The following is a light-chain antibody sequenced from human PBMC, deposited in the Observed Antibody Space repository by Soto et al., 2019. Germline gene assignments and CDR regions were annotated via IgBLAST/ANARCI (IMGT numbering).Light chain of an antibody. CDR1: LVAKKY. Sequence: SYELPQPSSVSVSPGQTARITCSGDLVAKKYVRWFQQKPGQAPLLLIYKDTERPSGIPERFSGSSSGTTVTLTISGAQVEDEADYYCYSATDNNIGVFGGGTQLTVL. CDR2: KDT. J-gene: IGLJ3*02. V-gene: IGLV3-27*01. CDR3: YSATDNNIGV.